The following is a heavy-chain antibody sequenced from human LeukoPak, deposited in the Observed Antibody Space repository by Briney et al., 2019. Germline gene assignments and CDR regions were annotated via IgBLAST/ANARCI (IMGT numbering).Heavy chain of an antibody. J-gene: IGHJ5*02. V-gene: IGHV1-18*01. D-gene: IGHD2-2*01. Sequence: ASVKVSCKASGYTFTSYGISWVRQAPGQGLEWMGWISAYNGNTNYAQKLQGRVTMTTDTSTSTAYMELRSLRSDDTAVYYCARVPKYCSITSSCWFHPWGQGTLVTVSS. CDR1: GYTFTSYG. CDR2: ISAYNGNT. CDR3: ARVPKYCSITSSCWFHP.